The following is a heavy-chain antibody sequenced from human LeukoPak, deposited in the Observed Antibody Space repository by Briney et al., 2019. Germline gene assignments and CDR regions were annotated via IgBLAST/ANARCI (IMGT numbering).Heavy chain of an antibody. Sequence: SVKVSCKASGGTFSSYAISWVRQAPGQGLEWMGGIIPIFGTANYAQKFQGRVTITTGESTSTAYMELSSLRSEDTAVYYCARAIAGYCSSTSCSPLGWFDPWGQGTLVTVSS. CDR2: IIPIFGTA. CDR1: GGTFSSYA. V-gene: IGHV1-69*05. CDR3: ARAIAGYCSSTSCSPLGWFDP. J-gene: IGHJ5*02. D-gene: IGHD2-2*01.